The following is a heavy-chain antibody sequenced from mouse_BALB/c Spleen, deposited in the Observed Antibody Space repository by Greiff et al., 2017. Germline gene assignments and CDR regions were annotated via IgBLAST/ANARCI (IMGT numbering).Heavy chain of an antibody. CDR2: INPGSGGT. Sequence: VQVVESGAELVRPGTSVKVSCKASGYAFTNYLIEWVKQRPGQGLEWIGVINPGSGGTNYNEKFKGKATLTADKSSSTAYMQLSSLTSDDSAVYFCAREGGVRRGDWYFDVWGAGTTVTVSS. D-gene: IGHD2-14*01. J-gene: IGHJ1*01. V-gene: IGHV1-54*01. CDR1: GYAFTNYL. CDR3: AREGGVRRGDWYFDV.